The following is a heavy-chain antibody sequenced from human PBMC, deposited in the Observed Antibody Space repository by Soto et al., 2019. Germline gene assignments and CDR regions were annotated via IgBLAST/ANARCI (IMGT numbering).Heavy chain of an antibody. Sequence: EVQLVESGGGLVQPGGSLRLSCAASGFSFSTYSMNWVRQAPGKGLEWVSYISSRSYTIYYVDSVKGRFTISRDNAKNSLYLEMNNLRDDDTAVYYCARGGSSSDNGMDVWGQGTTVTVSS. J-gene: IGHJ6*02. V-gene: IGHV3-48*02. CDR1: GFSFSTYS. D-gene: IGHD6-6*01. CDR3: ARGGSSSDNGMDV. CDR2: ISSRSYTI.